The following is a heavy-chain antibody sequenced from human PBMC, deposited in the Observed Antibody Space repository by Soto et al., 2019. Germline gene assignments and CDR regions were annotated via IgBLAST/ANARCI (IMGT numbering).Heavy chain of an antibody. CDR3: ANHYSPRDYDSSDPPRVYFDY. Sequence: PGGSLRLSCAASGFTFSSYAMSWVRQAPGKGLEWVSAIRGSGGSTYYADSVKGRFNISRDNSKHTLYLQMNSLRAEDTAVYYRANHYSPRDYDSSDPPRVYFDYWGQGTLVTVSS. CDR2: IRGSGGST. V-gene: IGHV3-23*01. J-gene: IGHJ4*02. D-gene: IGHD3-22*01. CDR1: GFTFSSYA.